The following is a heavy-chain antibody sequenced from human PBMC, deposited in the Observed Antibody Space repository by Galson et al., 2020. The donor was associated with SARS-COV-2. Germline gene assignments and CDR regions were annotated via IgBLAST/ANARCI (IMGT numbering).Heavy chain of an antibody. D-gene: IGHD3-9*01. Sequence: GESLKISCKASGYTFTSYYMHWVRQAPGQGLEWMGILNPSGGSTSYAQKFQGRVTMTRDTSTSTVYMELSSLRTEDTAVYYCARVVYYDILTGDYLPPYCDYWGQGALVTVSS. CDR1: GYTFTSYY. V-gene: IGHV1-46*01. J-gene: IGHJ4*02. CDR2: LNPSGGST. CDR3: ARVVYYDILTGDYLPPYCDY.